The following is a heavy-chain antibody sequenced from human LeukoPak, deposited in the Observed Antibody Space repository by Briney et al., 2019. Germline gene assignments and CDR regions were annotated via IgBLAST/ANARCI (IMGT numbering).Heavy chain of an antibody. CDR2: ISYDGSNK. V-gene: IGHV3-30*01. Sequence: GGSLRLSCAASGFTFSSYAMHWVRQAPGRGLEWVAVISYDGSNKYYADSVKGRFTISRDDSKKTLYLQMNSLRAEDTAVYYCARDRGLMFDPWGQGTLVTVSS. CDR3: ARDRGLMFDP. J-gene: IGHJ5*02. CDR1: GFTFSSYA.